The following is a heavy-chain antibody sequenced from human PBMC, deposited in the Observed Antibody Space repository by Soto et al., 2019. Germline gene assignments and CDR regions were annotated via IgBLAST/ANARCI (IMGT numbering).Heavy chain of an antibody. V-gene: IGHV3-33*01. CDR2: IWYDGSNK. CDR1: GFTFTSYG. J-gene: IGHJ4*02. CDR3: ARDTFKLDY. Sequence: QVQLVESGGGVVQPGRSLRLSCAASGFTFTSYGLHWVRQAPGKGLEWVALIWYDGSNKYYADSIKGRFTISRDNSKNTLYLQMNSLRAEDTAVYYCARDTFKLDYWGQGTLATVSS.